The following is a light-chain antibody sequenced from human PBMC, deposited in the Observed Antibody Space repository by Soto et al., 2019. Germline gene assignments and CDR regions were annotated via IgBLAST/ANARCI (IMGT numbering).Light chain of an antibody. V-gene: IGKV3-20*01. CDR3: QQYFDSIT. CDR2: VAV. Sequence: IVLTQSPGSLSLSPGERATLSCWASQTVASSSLAWYQQRPGQAPKLLLYVAVHRATGIPDRFRGRESGRNYTLTISRLDPEDSAVYYCQQYFDSITFGGGTKVEI. CDR1: QTVASSS. J-gene: IGKJ4*01.